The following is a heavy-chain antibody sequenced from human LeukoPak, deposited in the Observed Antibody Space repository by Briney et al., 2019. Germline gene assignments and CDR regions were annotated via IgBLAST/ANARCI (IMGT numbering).Heavy chain of an antibody. J-gene: IGHJ5*02. CDR3: ARDSSSSPHYFDP. Sequence: SETLSLTCTVSGGSISSYYWSWIRQPPGKGLEWIGDIYYSGSTNYNPSLKSRVTILVDTSKNPFTLKLTSVTAADTAVYYCARDSSSSPHYFDPWGQGALVTVSS. CDR1: GGSISSYY. V-gene: IGHV4-59*01. CDR2: IYYSGST. D-gene: IGHD6-6*01.